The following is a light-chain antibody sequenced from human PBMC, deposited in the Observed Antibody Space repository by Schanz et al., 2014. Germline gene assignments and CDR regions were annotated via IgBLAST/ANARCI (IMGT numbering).Light chain of an antibody. V-gene: IGKV3-20*01. CDR1: QSVSSSY. J-gene: IGKJ4*01. CDR2: GAF. CDR3: QQYGSSPVT. Sequence: EIVLTQSPGTLSLSPGERATLSCRASQSVSSSYLAWYQQKPGQAPRLLIYGAFDRATGIPDRFSGSGSGTVFTLTISRLEPEDFAVYYCQQYGSSPVTFGGGTKV.